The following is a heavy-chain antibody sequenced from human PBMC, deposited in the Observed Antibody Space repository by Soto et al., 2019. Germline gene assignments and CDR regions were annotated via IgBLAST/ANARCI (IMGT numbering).Heavy chain of an antibody. Sequence: GGSLRLSCAASGFTLTSYGMHWVRQAPGKGLEWMALILHDGSAEYYADSVKGRFTISRDNSKNTLYLQMNSLRAEDTAVYYCXRSRDGYSFYFYYGMDGWGPGTTVTVSS. J-gene: IGHJ6*02. CDR3: XRSRDGYSFYFYYGMDG. D-gene: IGHD4-4*01. V-gene: IGHV3-30*03. CDR1: GFTLTSYG. CDR2: ILHDGSAE.